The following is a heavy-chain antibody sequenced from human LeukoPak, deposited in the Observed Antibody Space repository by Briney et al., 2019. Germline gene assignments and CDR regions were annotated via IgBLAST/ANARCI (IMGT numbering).Heavy chain of an antibody. D-gene: IGHD3-3*01. CDR3: ARKRDFWSGYDAFDI. CDR1: GFTFSSYW. Sequence: GGSLRLSCAASGFTFSSYWMSWVRQAPGKGLEWVANIKEDGSEKYYVDSVKGRFTISRDNAKNSLYLQMNNLRAEDTAVYYCARKRDFWSGYDAFDIWGQGTMVTVSS. V-gene: IGHV3-7*01. J-gene: IGHJ3*02. CDR2: IKEDGSEK.